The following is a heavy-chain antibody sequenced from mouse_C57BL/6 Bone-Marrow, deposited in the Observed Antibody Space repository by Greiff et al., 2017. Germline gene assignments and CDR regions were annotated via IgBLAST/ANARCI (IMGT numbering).Heavy chain of an antibody. J-gene: IGHJ2*01. CDR3: ASPYYYGSSYYDY. Sequence: VQLVESGAELVKPGASVKISCKASGYTFTDYYINWVKQRPGQGLEWIGKIGPGSGSTYYNEKFKGKATLTAAKSSSTAYMQLSSLTSEDSAVYFCASPYYYGSSYYDYWGQGTTLTVSS. CDR1: GYTFTDYY. D-gene: IGHD1-1*01. V-gene: IGHV1-77*01. CDR2: IGPGSGST.